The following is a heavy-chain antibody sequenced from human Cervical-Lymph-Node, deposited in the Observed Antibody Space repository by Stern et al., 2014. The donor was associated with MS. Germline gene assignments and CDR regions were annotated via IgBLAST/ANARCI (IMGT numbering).Heavy chain of an antibody. CDR2: IYWDDSK. Sequence: QVTLRVSGPTLVPPTQPLTLNCPFSGFSLSTRGVGVGWLRQPPGKALERLAFIYWDDSKRYSPSLKNRLTITNDTSKNQVVLTMNNMDPVDTATFYCATHAPGVVPAALDYWGQGTLVTVS. CDR3: ATHAPGVVPAALDY. V-gene: IGHV2-5*02. D-gene: IGHD2-2*01. J-gene: IGHJ4*02. CDR1: GFSLSTRGVG.